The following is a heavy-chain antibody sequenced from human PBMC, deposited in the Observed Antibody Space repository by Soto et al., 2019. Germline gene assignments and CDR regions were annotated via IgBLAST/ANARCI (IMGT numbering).Heavy chain of an antibody. CDR3: AKDRGRGYDWFDS. D-gene: IGHD5-12*01. CDR1: GFTFSSYA. Sequence: EVQLLESGGGLVQPGGSLRLSCAASGFTFSSYAMSWVRQAPGKGLEWVSAISGSGGSTFYADSVKGRFTISRDTSKNTLFLQMNSLRAADTAVYSCAKDRGRGYDWFDSWGQGTLVTVSS. J-gene: IGHJ5*01. CDR2: ISGSGGST. V-gene: IGHV3-23*01.